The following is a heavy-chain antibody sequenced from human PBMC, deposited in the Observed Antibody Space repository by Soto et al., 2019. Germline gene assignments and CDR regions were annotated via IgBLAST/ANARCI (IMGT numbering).Heavy chain of an antibody. V-gene: IGHV1-69*02. CDR2: VNPILSLS. CDR1: GDTFSFYS. D-gene: IGHD3-10*01. CDR3: ATSYGSGYRAFDY. J-gene: IGHJ4*02. Sequence: QVQLVQSGAEVKRPGSSVKVSCKASGDTFSFYSINWVRQVPGLGLEWMGRVNPILSLSNYAQRFQGRVTMTADKSTSTAYMVISSLRSEDTAIYYCATSYGSGYRAFDYWGQGAQVIVSS.